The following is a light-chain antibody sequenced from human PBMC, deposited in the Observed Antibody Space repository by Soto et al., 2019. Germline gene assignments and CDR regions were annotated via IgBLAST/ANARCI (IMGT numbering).Light chain of an antibody. CDR2: SNN. CDR3: AAWDDSLNGRV. V-gene: IGLV1-44*01. J-gene: IGLJ3*02. CDR1: SSNIGSNT. Sequence: QSVLTQPPSASGTPGQRVTISCSGSSSNIGSNTVSWYQQLPLSAPKLLIYSNNQRPSGVPDRFSGSKPATSASLAISGLQSEDEADYYCAAWDDSLNGRVFGGGTKVTVL.